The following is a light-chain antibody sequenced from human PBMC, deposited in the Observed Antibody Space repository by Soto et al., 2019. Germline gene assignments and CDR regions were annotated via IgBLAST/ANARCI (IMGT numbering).Light chain of an antibody. Sequence: DLQMTQSPSSLSALVGDRVTITCQASQDIRNYLNWYQQKPGKAPNLLIYDASNLRAGVPSRFSGSGSGTEFTFTISSLQPEDIATYYCQHYDHLPPLSFGGGTKVEIK. CDR2: DAS. J-gene: IGKJ4*01. V-gene: IGKV1-33*01. CDR3: QHYDHLPPLS. CDR1: QDIRNY.